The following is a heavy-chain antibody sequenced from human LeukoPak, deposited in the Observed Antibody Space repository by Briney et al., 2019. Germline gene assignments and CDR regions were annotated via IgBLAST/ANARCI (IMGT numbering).Heavy chain of an antibody. Sequence: GGSLRLSCAASGFTFSSYGMHWVRQAPGKGLEWVAVISYDGSNKYYADSVKGRFTISRDNSKNTLYLQMNSLRAEDTAVYYCAKSGDYYGSGSYFQPQDYWGQGTLVTVSS. V-gene: IGHV3-30*18. CDR1: GFTFSSYG. J-gene: IGHJ4*02. D-gene: IGHD3-10*01. CDR2: ISYDGSNK. CDR3: AKSGDYYGSGSYFQPQDY.